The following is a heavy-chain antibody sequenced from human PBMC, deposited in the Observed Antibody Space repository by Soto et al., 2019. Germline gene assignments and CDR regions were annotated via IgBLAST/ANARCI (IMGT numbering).Heavy chain of an antibody. D-gene: IGHD3-3*01. CDR2: ISSSSSYI. J-gene: IGHJ6*02. Sequence: GGSLRLSCAASGFTFSSGGMTWVRQAPGKGLEWVSSISSSSSYIYYADSVKGRFTISRDNAKNSLYLQMNSLREEDTAVYYCAVLCNYDFWSDNICYYGMDVCGQRSTVPVS. CDR3: AVLCNYDFWSDNICYYGMDV. CDR1: GFTFSSGG. V-gene: IGHV3-21*01.